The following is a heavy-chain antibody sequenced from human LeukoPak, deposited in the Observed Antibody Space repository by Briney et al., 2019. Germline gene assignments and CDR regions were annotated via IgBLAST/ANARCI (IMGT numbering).Heavy chain of an antibody. Sequence: SETPSVTCTVSGGSISSSSYYWGWIRQPPGKGLEWIGSIYYSGSTYYNPSLKSRVTISVDTSQNQFSLKLSSVTAADTAVYYCARQSGDWYDAFDIWGQGTMVTVSS. CDR2: IYYSGST. J-gene: IGHJ3*02. CDR3: ARQSGDWYDAFDI. V-gene: IGHV4-39*01. D-gene: IGHD6-19*01. CDR1: GGSISSSSYY.